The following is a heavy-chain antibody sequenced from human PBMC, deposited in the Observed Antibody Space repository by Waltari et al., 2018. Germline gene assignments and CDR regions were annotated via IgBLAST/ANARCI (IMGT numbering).Heavy chain of an antibody. J-gene: IGHJ4*02. V-gene: IGHV4-39*02. CDR1: SGSLSSDNYY. D-gene: IGHD3-22*01. CDR3: AREADYYDSSAYVG. Sequence: QLQLQESGPGLVKPSETLSLTCTVSSGSLSSDNYYWGWIRQPPGKGLEWIGTLYYTGRTFYNPSLNGRVTISVDTLKNQFSLKLSSVTAADTAVYYCAREADYYDSSAYVGWGQGTLVTVSS. CDR2: LYYTGRT.